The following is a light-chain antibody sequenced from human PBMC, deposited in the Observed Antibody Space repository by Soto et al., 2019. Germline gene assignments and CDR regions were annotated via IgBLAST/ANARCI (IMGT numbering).Light chain of an antibody. V-gene: IGKV3-20*01. Sequence: EIVLTQSPGTLSLSPGERATLSCRAIQSVSSSYLAWYQQKPGQAPRFLIYDASSRATGIPDRFSGSGSGTDFTLTISRLEPEDFAVYYCQQYGSSPLTFGGGTKVEIK. J-gene: IGKJ4*01. CDR1: QSVSSSY. CDR3: QQYGSSPLT. CDR2: DAS.